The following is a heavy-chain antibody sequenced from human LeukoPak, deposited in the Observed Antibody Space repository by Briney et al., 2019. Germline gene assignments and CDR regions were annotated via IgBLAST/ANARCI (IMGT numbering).Heavy chain of an antibody. V-gene: IGHV3-21*01. Sequence: GGSLRLSCAASGFTFSSYSMNWVRQAPGKGLEWVSSISSSSSYIYYADSVKGRFTISRDNAKNSLYLQMNSLRAEDTAVYYCARSNVLLWFGESEPSDYSGQGTLVTVSS. D-gene: IGHD3-10*01. CDR3: ARSNVLLWFGESEPSDY. J-gene: IGHJ4*02. CDR2: ISSSSSYI. CDR1: GFTFSSYS.